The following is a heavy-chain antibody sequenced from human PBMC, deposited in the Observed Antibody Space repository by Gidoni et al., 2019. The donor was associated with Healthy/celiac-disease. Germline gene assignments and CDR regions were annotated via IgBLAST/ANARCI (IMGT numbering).Heavy chain of an antibody. J-gene: IGHJ6*02. Sequence: QVQLVESGVGVVQPGRSLRLSCADSGFPLSSYAMHRVRQAPGKGREWVAVISYDGSNKYYADSVKGRFTISRDNSKNTLYLQMNSLRAEDTAVYYCARDPGRIAAAGNYYYYYGMDVWGQGTTVTVSS. CDR2: ISYDGSNK. CDR3: ARDPGRIAAAGNYYYYYGMDV. CDR1: GFPLSSYA. D-gene: IGHD6-13*01. V-gene: IGHV3-30-3*01.